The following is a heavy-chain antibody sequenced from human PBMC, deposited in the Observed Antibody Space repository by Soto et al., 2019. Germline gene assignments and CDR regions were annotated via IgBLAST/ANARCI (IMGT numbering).Heavy chain of an antibody. CDR2: IYYSGST. CDR1: GGSISSYY. D-gene: IGHD2-15*01. Sequence: PSETLSLTCTVSGGSISSYYWSWIRQPPGKGLEWIGYIYYSGSTNYNPSLKSRVTISVDMSKKQFSLKLSSVTAADTAVYYCARLEYCSGGSCYGRYYFDYWGQGTLVTVSS. V-gene: IGHV4-59*08. CDR3: ARLEYCSGGSCYGRYYFDY. J-gene: IGHJ4*02.